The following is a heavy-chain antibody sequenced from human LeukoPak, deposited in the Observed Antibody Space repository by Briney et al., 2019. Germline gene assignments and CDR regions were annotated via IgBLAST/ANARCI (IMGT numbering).Heavy chain of an antibody. CDR1: GFTFISYA. CDR2: ISYDGSNK. CDR3: GRGSVGFGELNY. J-gene: IGHJ4*02. Sequence: GGSLRLSCAASGFTFISYAMHWVRQAPGKGLEWVAVISYDGSNKFYADSVKGRFTLSRDNSKNTLYLQMNSLGIEDTAVYYCGRGSVGFGELNYWGQGTLVTVS. V-gene: IGHV3-30-3*01. D-gene: IGHD3-10*01.